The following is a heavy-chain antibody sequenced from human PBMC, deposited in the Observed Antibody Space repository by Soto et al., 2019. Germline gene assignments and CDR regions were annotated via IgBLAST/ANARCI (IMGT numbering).Heavy chain of an antibody. V-gene: IGHV3-23*01. J-gene: IGHJ4*02. CDR2: ISCSGGST. Sequence: GGSLRLSCAASGFTFSSYAMSWVRQAPGKGLEWVSAISCSGGSTYYADSVKGRFTISRDNSKNTLYLQMNSLRAEDTAVYYCAKDRVKPQNLFDYWGQGTLVTVSS. CDR1: GFTFSSYA. CDR3: AKDRVKPQNLFDY.